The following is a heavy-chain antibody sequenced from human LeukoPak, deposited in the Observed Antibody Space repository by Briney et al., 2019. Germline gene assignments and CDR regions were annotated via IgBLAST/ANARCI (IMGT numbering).Heavy chain of an antibody. J-gene: IGHJ3*02. CDR2: VSGSGGRT. CDR1: GFTVSSNY. CDR3: AKDQYSSGDDAFDI. Sequence: GGSLRLSCAASGFTVSSNYMSWVRQAPGKGLEWVSIVSGSGGRTYYAESVKGRFTISRDNSKNTLFLQMKSLRAEDTAIYYCAKDQYSSGDDAFDIWGQGTMVTVSS. D-gene: IGHD3-22*01. V-gene: IGHV3-23*01.